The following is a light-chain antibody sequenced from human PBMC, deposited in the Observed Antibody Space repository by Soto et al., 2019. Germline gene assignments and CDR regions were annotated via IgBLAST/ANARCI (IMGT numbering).Light chain of an antibody. CDR2: EVS. J-gene: IGLJ2*01. CDR1: SSDVGGYNY. Sequence: QSALTQPASVSGSPGQSITISCTGTSSDVGGYNYVSWYQQHPGKAPKLMIYEVSNRPSGVSNRFSGSKSGNTASLTISGLQAEDEAHYYCSSYTSSSTDVVFGGGTKLTVL. V-gene: IGLV2-14*01. CDR3: SSYTSSSTDVV.